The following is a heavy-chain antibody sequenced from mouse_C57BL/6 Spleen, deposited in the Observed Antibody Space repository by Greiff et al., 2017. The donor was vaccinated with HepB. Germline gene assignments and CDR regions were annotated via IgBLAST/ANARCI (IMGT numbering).Heavy chain of an antibody. V-gene: IGHV3-6*01. J-gene: IGHJ2*01. CDR2: ISYDGSN. CDR3: ARVTYYDYDEGDY. CDR1: GYSITSGYY. Sequence: EVQRVESGPGLVKPSQSLSLTCSVPGYSITSGYYWNWIRQFPGNKLEWMGYISYDGSNNYNPSLKNRISITRDTSKNQFFLKLNSVTTEDTATYYCARVTYYDYDEGDYWGQGTTLTVSS. D-gene: IGHD2-4*01.